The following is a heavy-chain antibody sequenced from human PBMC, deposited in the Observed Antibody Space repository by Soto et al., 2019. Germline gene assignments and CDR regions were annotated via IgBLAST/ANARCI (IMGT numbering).Heavy chain of an antibody. J-gene: IGHJ5*02. CDR3: TRKTTSRYNWFAP. V-gene: IGHV3-49*03. Sequence: GGSLRLSCTASGFTFGDYAMSWFRQATGKGLEWVGFIRSKAYGGTTEYAASVKGRFTISRDDSKSIAYLQMNSLKTEDTAVYYCTRKTTSRYNWFAPWGQGTLVTVSS. D-gene: IGHD4-4*01. CDR1: GFTFGDYA. CDR2: IRSKAYGGTT.